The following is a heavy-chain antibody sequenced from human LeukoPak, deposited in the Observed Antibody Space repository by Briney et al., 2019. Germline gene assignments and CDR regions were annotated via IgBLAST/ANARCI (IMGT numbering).Heavy chain of an antibody. CDR2: INHSGST. J-gene: IGHJ5*02. CDR3: ARSYPYCSSTSCPYVFDP. CDR1: GGSFSGYY. V-gene: IGHV4-34*01. Sequence: PSETLSLTCAVYGGSFSGYYWSWIRQPPGKGLEWIGEINHSGSTNYNPSLKSRVTISVDTSKNQFSLKLSSVTAADTAVYYCARSYPYCSSTSCPYVFDPCGQGTLVTVSS. D-gene: IGHD2-2*01.